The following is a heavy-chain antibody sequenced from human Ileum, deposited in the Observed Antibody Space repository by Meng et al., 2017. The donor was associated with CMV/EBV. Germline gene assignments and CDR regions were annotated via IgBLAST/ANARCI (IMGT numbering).Heavy chain of an antibody. CDR2: ITSSSSYI. D-gene: IGHD2-15*01. CDR1: GFTFSSYA. CDR3: AGDPYCSGGSGNDIDY. V-gene: IGHV3-21*01. Sequence: GESLKISCAASGFTFSSYAMHWVRQAPGKGLEWVSSITSSSSYIFYADSVKGRFTITRDNAKTSLYLKLNSLRAEDTADYYCAGDPYCSGGSGNDIDYWGQGTLVTVSS. J-gene: IGHJ4*02.